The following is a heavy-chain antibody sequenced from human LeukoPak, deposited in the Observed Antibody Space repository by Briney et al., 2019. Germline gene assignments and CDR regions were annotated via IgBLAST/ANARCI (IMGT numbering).Heavy chain of an antibody. J-gene: IGHJ6*03. CDR1: GFTFSSYW. Sequence: GGSLRLSCAASGFTFSSYWMSWVRQAPGRGLEWVANIKQDGSEKYYVDSVKGRFTISRDNAKNSLYLQMNSLRAEDTAVYYCARDQVGYLNWGYYYTDVWGKGTTVTVSS. CDR3: ARDQVGYLNWGYYYTDV. D-gene: IGHD1-26*01. CDR2: IKQDGSEK. V-gene: IGHV3-7*01.